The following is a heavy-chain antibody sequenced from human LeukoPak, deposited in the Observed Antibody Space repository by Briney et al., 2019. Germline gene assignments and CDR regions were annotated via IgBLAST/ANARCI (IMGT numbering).Heavy chain of an antibody. J-gene: IGHJ6*02. CDR2: ISSSGSTI. V-gene: IGHV3-48*03. Sequence: GGSLRLSCAASGFTFSSYEMNWVRQAPGKGLEWVSYISSSGSTIYYADSVKGRFTISRDNAKNSLYLQMNSLRAEDTAVYYCARDISSYSSSCSWTGPGYGMDVWGQGTTVTVSS. CDR1: GFTFSSYE. CDR3: ARDISSYSSSCSWTGPGYGMDV. D-gene: IGHD6-13*01.